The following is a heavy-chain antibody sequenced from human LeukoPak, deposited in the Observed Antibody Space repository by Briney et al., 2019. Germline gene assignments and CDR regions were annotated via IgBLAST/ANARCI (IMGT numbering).Heavy chain of an antibody. CDR2: ISGSGGST. CDR1: GFTFSSYA. CDR3: AKDSSTGTKPVNWFDP. V-gene: IGHV3-23*01. J-gene: IGHJ5*02. D-gene: IGHD1-1*01. Sequence: GGSLRLSCAVSGFTFSSYAMSWVRQAPGKGLEWVSAISGSGGSTYYADSVKGRFTISRDNSKNTPYLQMNSLRAEDTAVYDCAKDSSTGTKPVNWFDPWGEGTLVTVSS.